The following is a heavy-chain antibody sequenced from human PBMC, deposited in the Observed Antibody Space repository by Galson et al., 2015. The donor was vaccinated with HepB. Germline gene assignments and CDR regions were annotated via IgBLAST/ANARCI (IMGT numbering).Heavy chain of an antibody. J-gene: IGHJ4*02. D-gene: IGHD1-26*01. V-gene: IGHV3-30-3*01. Sequence: SLRLSCAASGFTFSSCAMHWVRQAPGKGLEWVAVISYDGSNKYYADSVKGRFTISRDNSKNTLYLQMNSLRAEDTAVYYCARDLTALKWALPDDYWGQGTLVTVSS. CDR1: GFTFSSCA. CDR2: ISYDGSNK. CDR3: ARDLTALKWALPDDY.